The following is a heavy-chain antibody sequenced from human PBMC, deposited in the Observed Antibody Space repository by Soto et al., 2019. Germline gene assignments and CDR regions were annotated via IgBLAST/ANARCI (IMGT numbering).Heavy chain of an antibody. V-gene: IGHV3-21*01. CDR2: ISSSSSYI. Sequence: GGSLRLSCVVSGFTFSKYDMTWVRQAPGKGLEWVSSISSSSSYIYYADSVKGRFTISRDNAKNSLYLQMNSLRAEDTAVYYCARGDFWSGYNYYGMDVWGQGTTVTVSS. J-gene: IGHJ6*02. CDR1: GFTFSKYD. D-gene: IGHD3-3*01. CDR3: ARGDFWSGYNYYGMDV.